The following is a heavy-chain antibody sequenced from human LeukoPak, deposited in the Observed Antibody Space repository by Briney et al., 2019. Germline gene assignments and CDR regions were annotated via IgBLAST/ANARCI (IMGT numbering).Heavy chain of an antibody. D-gene: IGHD4-17*01. CDR2: IKHDGGEK. CDR3: ARAVPTGCDYFDY. J-gene: IGHJ4*02. CDR1: GFSFSNYW. Sequence: PGGSLRLSCAASGFSFSNYWMSWVRQAPGKGLEWVANIKHDGGEKYYVDSVKGRFTLSRDNAKNLLYLQMNSLRAEDTAMYYCARAVPTGCDYFDYWGQGTLVTVSS. V-gene: IGHV3-7*01.